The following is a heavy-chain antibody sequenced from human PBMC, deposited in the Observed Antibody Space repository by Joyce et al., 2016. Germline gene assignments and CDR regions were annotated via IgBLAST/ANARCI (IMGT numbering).Heavy chain of an antibody. CDR2: IKSKSGYI. D-gene: IGHD3-3*01. J-gene: IGHJ5*02. CDR3: ARNYDFWSGSPFDP. CDR1: GFTFKSYT. V-gene: IGHV3-21*01. Sequence: EMQLVESGGGLVKPGGSLRLSCTGSGFTFKSYTMNWVRQCTGKGQEGLSAIKSKSGYISYVDSVRGRLTISRDNAKNPLYLQMSTLRVEDTAVYYSARNYDFWSGSPFDPWGQGTQVTVSS.